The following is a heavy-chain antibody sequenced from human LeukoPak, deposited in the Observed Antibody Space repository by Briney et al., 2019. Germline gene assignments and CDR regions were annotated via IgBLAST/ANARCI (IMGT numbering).Heavy chain of an antibody. Sequence: GESLKISCKGSGYSFTSYWIGWVRQMPGKGLEWRGIIYPGDSDTRYRPFFQGQVTFSADKSISTAYLQWSSLKASDTAMYYCARVAVAAKGAHNWFDPWGQGTLVTVSS. D-gene: IGHD6-19*01. V-gene: IGHV5-51*01. CDR2: IYPGDSDT. CDR3: ARVAVAAKGAHNWFDP. J-gene: IGHJ5*02. CDR1: GYSFTSYW.